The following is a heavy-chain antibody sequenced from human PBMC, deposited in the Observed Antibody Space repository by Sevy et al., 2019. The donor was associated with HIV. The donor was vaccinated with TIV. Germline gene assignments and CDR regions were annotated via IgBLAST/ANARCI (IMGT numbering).Heavy chain of an antibody. D-gene: IGHD1-26*01. J-gene: IGHJ6*02. CDR3: ARVEGGTSYYYYYGMDV. V-gene: IGHV3-7*01. CDR1: GFTFSSYW. Sequence: GGSLRLSCAASGFTFSSYWMSWVRQAPGKGLEWVANIKHDGSEKYYVDSVKGRFTISRDNAKNSLSLQMNSLRAEDTAVYYCARVEGGTSYYYYYGMDVWVQGTTVTVSS. CDR2: IKHDGSEK.